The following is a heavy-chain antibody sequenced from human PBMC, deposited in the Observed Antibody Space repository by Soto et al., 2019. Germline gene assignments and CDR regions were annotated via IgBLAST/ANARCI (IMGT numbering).Heavy chain of an antibody. J-gene: IGHJ4*01. CDR1: GDSVSSNSSG. D-gene: IGHD3-10*01. V-gene: IGHV6-1*01. CDR3: ARDIDFAY. CDR2: TYYRSEWFN. Sequence: SQTLSLTFAICGDSVSSNSSGWNWISQSPSRGLEWLGRTYYRSEWFNEYAVSVKSRITINPDTSRNQISLQLNSVTPEDTAIYYCARDIDFAYWGRGTQVTVSS.